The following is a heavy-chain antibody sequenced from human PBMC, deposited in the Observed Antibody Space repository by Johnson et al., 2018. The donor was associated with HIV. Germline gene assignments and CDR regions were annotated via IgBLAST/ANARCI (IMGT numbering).Heavy chain of an antibody. CDR1: GFTFSSYG. CDR3: ARDRIWGYAFDI. V-gene: IGHV3-30*02. J-gene: IGHJ3*02. Sequence: QVQLVESGGGVVQPGGSLRLSCAASGFTFSSYGMHWVRQAPGKGLAWVAFIRYDGSNKYYADSVKGRFTISRDNSKNTLYLQMNSLRVEDTAVYYCARDRIWGYAFDIWGQGTMVTVSS. CDR2: IRYDGSNK. D-gene: IGHD3-16*01.